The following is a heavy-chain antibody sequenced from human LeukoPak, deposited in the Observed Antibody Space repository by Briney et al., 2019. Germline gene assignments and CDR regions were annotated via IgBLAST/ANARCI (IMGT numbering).Heavy chain of an antibody. J-gene: IGHJ4*02. D-gene: IGHD3-10*01. V-gene: IGHV5-51*01. Sequence: GESLRISCEGSGYTFAHYWIGWVRQMPGRGLEWMGVIYPSDSDIRVSPSFQGQVTISADMSINTAYLQWTSLKASDTAIYYCARQAQNYYGSGAIDSWGQGSLLTVSS. CDR1: GYTFAHYW. CDR2: IYPSDSDI. CDR3: ARQAQNYYGSGAIDS.